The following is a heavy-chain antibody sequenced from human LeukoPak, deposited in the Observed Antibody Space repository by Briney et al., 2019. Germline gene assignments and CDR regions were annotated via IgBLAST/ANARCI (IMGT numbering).Heavy chain of an antibody. Sequence: SETLSLTCTVSGGSISSSSYYWGWIRQPPGKGLEWIGSIYYSGSTYYSPSLKSRVTISVDTSKNQFSLKLSSVTAADTAVYYCAAIRITMIVVVIWGQGTLVTVSS. J-gene: IGHJ4*02. CDR1: GGSISSSSYY. V-gene: IGHV4-39*01. CDR3: AAIRITMIVVVI. D-gene: IGHD3-22*01. CDR2: IYYSGST.